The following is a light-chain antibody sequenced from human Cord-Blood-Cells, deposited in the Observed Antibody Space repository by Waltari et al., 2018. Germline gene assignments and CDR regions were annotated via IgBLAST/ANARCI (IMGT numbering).Light chain of an antibody. CDR2: EGS. V-gene: IGLV2-23*01. Sequence: QSALTQPASVSGSPGQSITISCTGTSSDGGSYNLVSWYQQHPGKAPKLMIYEGSKRPSGVSNLFSGSKSGNTASLTISGLQAEDEADYYCCSYAGSSTPQVVFGGGTKLTVL. CDR1: SSDGGSYNL. CDR3: CSYAGSSTPQVV. J-gene: IGLJ2*01.